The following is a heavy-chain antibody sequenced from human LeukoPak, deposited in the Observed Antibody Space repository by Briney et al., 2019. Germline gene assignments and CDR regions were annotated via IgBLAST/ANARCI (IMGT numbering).Heavy chain of an antibody. CDR3: AKEVNYGRVDY. Sequence: GGSLRLSCAASGFAFSTYSMNWVRQAPGKGLEWVSAISGSGGSTYYADSVKGRFTISRDNSKNTLYLQMNSLRAEDTAVYYCAKEVNYGRVDYWGQGTLVTVSS. CDR1: GFAFSTYS. CDR2: ISGSGGST. D-gene: IGHD3-10*01. V-gene: IGHV3-23*01. J-gene: IGHJ4*02.